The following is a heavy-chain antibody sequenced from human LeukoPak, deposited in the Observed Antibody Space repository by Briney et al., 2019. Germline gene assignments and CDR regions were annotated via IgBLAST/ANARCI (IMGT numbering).Heavy chain of an antibody. D-gene: IGHD4-17*01. Sequence: SVKVSCKASGGTFSSYAISWVRQAPGQGLEWMGGIIPIFGTANYAQKFQGRVTITADESTSTAYMELSSLRSEDTAVYYCARGYDYGDYDFDYWGQGTLVTVSS. CDR2: IIPIFGTA. CDR1: GGTFSSYA. V-gene: IGHV1-69*13. J-gene: IGHJ4*02. CDR3: ARGYDYGDYDFDY.